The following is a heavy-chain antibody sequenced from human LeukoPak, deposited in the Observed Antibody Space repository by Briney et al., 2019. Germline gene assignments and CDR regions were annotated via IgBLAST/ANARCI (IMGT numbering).Heavy chain of an antibody. Sequence: GGSLRLSCAASGFTFSSYTMNWVRQAPGKGLEWVSSISSSSSYIYYADSVKGRFTISRDNAKNSLYLQMNSLTAEDTAVYYCARGGCSSTSCYDFDYWGQGTLVTVSS. V-gene: IGHV3-21*04. CDR1: GFTFSSYT. J-gene: IGHJ4*02. D-gene: IGHD2-2*01. CDR2: ISSSSSYI. CDR3: ARGGCSSTSCYDFDY.